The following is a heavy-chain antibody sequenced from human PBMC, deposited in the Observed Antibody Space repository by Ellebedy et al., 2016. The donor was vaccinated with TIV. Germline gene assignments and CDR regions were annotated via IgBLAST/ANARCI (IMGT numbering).Heavy chain of an antibody. CDR3: AADRDYDFVGALGFDY. CDR2: IVVGSGNT. Sequence: SVKVSXXASGFTFTSSAVQWVRQARGQRLEWIGWIVVGSGNTNYAQKFQERVTITRDMSTSTAYMELSSLRSEDTAVYYCAADRDYDFVGALGFDYWGQGTLVTVSS. V-gene: IGHV1-58*01. CDR1: GFTFTSSA. D-gene: IGHD3-3*01. J-gene: IGHJ4*02.